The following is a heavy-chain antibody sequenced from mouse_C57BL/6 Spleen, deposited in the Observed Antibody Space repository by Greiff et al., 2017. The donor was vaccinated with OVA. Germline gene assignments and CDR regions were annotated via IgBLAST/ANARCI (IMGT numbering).Heavy chain of an antibody. CDR1: GCTFTDYE. CDR2: IDPETGGT. CDR3: TRYGKYYFDY. Sequence: QVQLKQSGAELVRPGASVTLSCKASGCTFTDYEMHWVKQTPVHGLEWIGAIDPETGGTAYNQKFKGKAILTADKSSSTAYMELRSLTSEDSAVYYCTRYGKYYFDYWGQGTTLTVSS. J-gene: IGHJ2*01. D-gene: IGHD2-1*01. V-gene: IGHV1-15*01.